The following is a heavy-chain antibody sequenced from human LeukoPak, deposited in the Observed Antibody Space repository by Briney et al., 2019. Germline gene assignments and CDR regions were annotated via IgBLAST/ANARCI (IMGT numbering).Heavy chain of an antibody. D-gene: IGHD5-18*01. CDR3: ARAIQLWLWLDY. V-gene: IGHV3-30*04. J-gene: IGHJ4*02. Sequence: GGSLRLSCAASGFTFSSYAMHWVRQAPGKGLEWVAVISYDGSNKYYADSVKGRFTISRDNSKNTLYLQMSSLRAEDTAVYYCARAIQLWLWLDYWGQGTLVTVSS. CDR1: GFTFSSYA. CDR2: ISYDGSNK.